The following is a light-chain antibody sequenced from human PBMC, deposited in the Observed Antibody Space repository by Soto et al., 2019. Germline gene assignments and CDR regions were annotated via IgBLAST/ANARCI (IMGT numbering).Light chain of an antibody. J-gene: IGKJ1*01. CDR2: GAT. V-gene: IGKV3-15*01. CDR1: QSVSSN. CDR3: QQYSKWRT. Sequence: EILMTQSPATLSASPGERATLSCRASQSVSSNLAWYQQKPGQAPRLLIYGATNRATGIPARISGSGSGTEFTLTITSLQSEDFAVYYCQQYSKWRTFGQGTKVEIK.